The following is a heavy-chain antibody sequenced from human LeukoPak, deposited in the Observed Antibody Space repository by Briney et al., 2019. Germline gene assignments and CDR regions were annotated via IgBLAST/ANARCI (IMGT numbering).Heavy chain of an antibody. CDR1: GGSISSGSYY. D-gene: IGHD3-22*01. J-gene: IGHJ4*02. CDR2: LYTSGST. Sequence: NPSETLSLTCTVSGGSISSGSYYWSWIGQPAGKGLEWIGRLYTSGSTNYSPSLKSRVTISVDASKNQFSLRLTSVTAADTAVYYCARSPGPDLNYYDTSGSYYFDYWGQGTLVTVSS. V-gene: IGHV4-61*02. CDR3: ARSPGPDLNYYDTSGSYYFDY.